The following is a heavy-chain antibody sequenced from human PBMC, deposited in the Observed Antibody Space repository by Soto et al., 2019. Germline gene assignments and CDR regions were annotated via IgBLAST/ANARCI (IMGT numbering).Heavy chain of an antibody. CDR2: IYSGGST. D-gene: IGHD2-2*01. Sequence: GGSLRLSCAASGFTVSSNYMSWVRQAPGKGLEWVSVIYSGGSTYYADSVKGRFTISRDNSKNTLYLQMNSLRAEDTAVYYCASAPRYCISTSCHAHYDYGMDVWGQGPTVSVSS. CDR1: GFTVSSNY. V-gene: IGHV3-53*01. J-gene: IGHJ6*02. CDR3: ASAPRYCISTSCHAHYDYGMDV.